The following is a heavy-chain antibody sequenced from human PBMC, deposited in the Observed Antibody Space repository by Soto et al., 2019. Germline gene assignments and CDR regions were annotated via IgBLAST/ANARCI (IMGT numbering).Heavy chain of an antibody. CDR3: ARRYSGSYEEYYFDY. Sequence: LRLSCAASGFTFRDYYMSWIRQAPGKGLEWVSYISSSSSYTNYADSVKGRFTISRDNAKNSLYLQMNSLRAEDTAVYYCARRYSGSYEEYYFDYWGQGTLVTVSS. CDR2: ISSSSSYT. D-gene: IGHD1-26*01. J-gene: IGHJ4*02. CDR1: GFTFRDYY. V-gene: IGHV3-11*06.